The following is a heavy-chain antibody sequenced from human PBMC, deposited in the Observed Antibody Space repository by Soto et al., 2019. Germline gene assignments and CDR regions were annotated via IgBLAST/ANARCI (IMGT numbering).Heavy chain of an antibody. Sequence: QVQLQESGPGLVKPSQTLSVTCTVSGGSISSGGYYWNWIRQHPGKGLEWIGYIYHSGSTYYNPSLKSRVTISVDTSKNQFSLKVTSVTAADTAVYYCARDVNYSGSVNWFDSWGQGTLVTVSS. CDR2: IYHSGST. CDR3: ARDVNYSGSVNWFDS. J-gene: IGHJ5*01. D-gene: IGHD3-10*01. CDR1: GGSISSGGYY. V-gene: IGHV4-31*03.